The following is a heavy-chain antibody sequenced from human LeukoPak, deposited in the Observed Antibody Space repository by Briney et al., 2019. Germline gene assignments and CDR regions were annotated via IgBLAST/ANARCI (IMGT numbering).Heavy chain of an antibody. J-gene: IGHJ4*02. D-gene: IGHD5-18*01. CDR3: GKTTVGYSSGQKPAWPVDY. CDR1: GFTLGSHA. V-gene: IGHV3-23*01. CDR2: IFGSGGSP. Sequence: GGSLRLSCEASGFTLGSHAMYWVRQAPGKGLEWVAGIFGSGGSPHYADPVKGRYTISRDNSRNTVYLQINSLRAEDTAVYYCGKTTVGYSSGQKPAWPVDYWGQGTLVTVSS.